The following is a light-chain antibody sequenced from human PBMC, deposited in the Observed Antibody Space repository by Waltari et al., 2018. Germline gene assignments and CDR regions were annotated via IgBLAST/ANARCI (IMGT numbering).Light chain of an antibody. Sequence: QTVVTQEPSLTVSPGGTVTLTCASSTGAVTSGSFPTWFQQRPGQPPRSLIYSAHNKPSWTPARFSGSLIGGKAALTLSGVQPEDEAEYYCLLFYGGAYVFGTGTKLTVL. CDR3: LLFYGGAYV. J-gene: IGLJ1*01. CDR1: TGAVTSGSF. V-gene: IGLV7-43*01. CDR2: SAH.